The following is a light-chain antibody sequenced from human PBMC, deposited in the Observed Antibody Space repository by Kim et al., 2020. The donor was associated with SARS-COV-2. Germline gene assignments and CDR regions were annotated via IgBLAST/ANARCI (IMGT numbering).Light chain of an antibody. CDR3: QQYNDWRT. J-gene: IGKJ1*01. Sequence: SVSPGERATLSCRASQSSSNNLAWYQQKPGQAPRLLIYAASTRATGIPARFSGSGSGTEFTLTISSLQSGDFGVYFCQQYNDWRTFGQGTKVDIK. V-gene: IGKV3-15*01. CDR2: AAS. CDR1: QSSSNN.